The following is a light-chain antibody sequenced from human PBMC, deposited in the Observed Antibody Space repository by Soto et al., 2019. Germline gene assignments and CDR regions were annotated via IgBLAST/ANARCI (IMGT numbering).Light chain of an antibody. CDR2: GAS. CDR3: QQYNNWALNFT. V-gene: IGKV3-15*01. J-gene: IGKJ3*01. CDR1: QSVSSN. Sequence: EIVMTQSPATLSVSPGERATLSCRASQSVSSNLAWYQQRPGQAPRLLIYGASTRATGLPARLSGSGSGTEITVTISSLRSEDSAIYNAQQYNNWALNFTFGPGTKVDIK.